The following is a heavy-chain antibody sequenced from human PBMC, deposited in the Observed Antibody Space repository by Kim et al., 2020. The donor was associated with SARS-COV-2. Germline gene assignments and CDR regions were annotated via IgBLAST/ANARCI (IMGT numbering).Heavy chain of an antibody. Sequence: GGSLRLSCAASGFTFSSYAMSWVRQAPGKGLEWVSAISGSGGSTYYADSVKGRFTISRDNSKNTLYLQMNSLRAEDTAVYYCAKVWDRTGLRYHQPNDYWGQGTLVTVSS. CDR2: ISGSGGST. D-gene: IGHD3-9*01. J-gene: IGHJ4*02. V-gene: IGHV3-23*01. CDR3: AKVWDRTGLRYHQPNDY. CDR1: GFTFSSYA.